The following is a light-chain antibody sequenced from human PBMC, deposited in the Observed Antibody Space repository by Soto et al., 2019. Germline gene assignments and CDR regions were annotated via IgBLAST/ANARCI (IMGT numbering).Light chain of an antibody. CDR3: NSYAGFRPFV. V-gene: IGLV2-8*01. CDR2: EVT. J-gene: IGLJ1*01. Sequence: QSALTQPPSASGSPGQSVTISCTGTSSDVGAYNYVSWYQQHPGKAPKLMIYEVTERPSGVPDRFSGSKSGNTASLTVSGLQAEDEADYCCNSYAGFRPFVFGTGTKVTVL. CDR1: SSDVGAYNY.